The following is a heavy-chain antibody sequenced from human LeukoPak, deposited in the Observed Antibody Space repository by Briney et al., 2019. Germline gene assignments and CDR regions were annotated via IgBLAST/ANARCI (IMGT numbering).Heavy chain of an antibody. CDR2: IIPIFGTA. CDR1: GGTFGSYA. CDR3: ARGSEETYYYMDV. V-gene: IGHV1-69*05. J-gene: IGHJ6*03. Sequence: SSVKVSCKASGGTFGSYAISWVRQAPGQGLEWMGGIIPIFGTANYAQKFQGRVTITTDESTSIAYMELSSLRSEDTAVYYCARGSEETYYYMDVWGKGTTVTVSS. D-gene: IGHD3-3*01.